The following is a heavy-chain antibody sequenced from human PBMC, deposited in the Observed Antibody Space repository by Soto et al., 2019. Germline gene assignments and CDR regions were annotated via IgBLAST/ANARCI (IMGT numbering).Heavy chain of an antibody. V-gene: IGHV1-69*01. D-gene: IGHD1-1*01. Sequence: QVQLVQSGAEVTKPGSSVKVSCKASGGSFSRSAISWVRQAPGQRVEWMGGFVSIFATTDYAQKFQGGVNIPEDESTRTVYMELMSQTSQDTAIYYCARGRSSDWNHCLKQDDWGPGTLVTVSS. CDR1: GGSFSRSA. J-gene: IGHJ4*02. CDR2: FVSIFATT. CDR3: ARGRSSDWNHCLKQDD.